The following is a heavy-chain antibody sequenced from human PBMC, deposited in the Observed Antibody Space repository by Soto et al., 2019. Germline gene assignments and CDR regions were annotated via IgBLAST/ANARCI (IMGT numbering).Heavy chain of an antibody. V-gene: IGHV3-49*03. D-gene: IGHD3-3*01. CDR1: GFTFGDYA. Sequence: GGSLRLSCTASGFTFGDYAMSWFRQAPGKGLEWVGFIRSKAYGGTTEYAASVKGRFTISRDDSKSIAYLQMNSLKTEDTAVYYRTRDFSHQGSGYYINWFDPWGQGTLVTVSS. J-gene: IGHJ5*02. CDR3: TRDFSHQGSGYYINWFDP. CDR2: IRSKAYGGTT.